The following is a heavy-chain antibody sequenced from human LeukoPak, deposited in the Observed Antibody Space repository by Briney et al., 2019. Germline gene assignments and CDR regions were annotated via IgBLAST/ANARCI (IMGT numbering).Heavy chain of an antibody. CDR3: ASYCSGCSSSRMSDV. CDR1: GFTFSSYS. CDR2: ISSSSSYI. V-gene: IGHV3-21*01. J-gene: IGHJ6*02. Sequence: GGSLRLSCAASGFTFSSYSMNWVRQAPGKGLEWVSSISSSSSYIYYADSVKGRFTISRDNAKNSLYLQMNSLRAEDTAVYYCASYCSGCSSSRMSDVWGQGTTVTVS. D-gene: IGHD2-2*01.